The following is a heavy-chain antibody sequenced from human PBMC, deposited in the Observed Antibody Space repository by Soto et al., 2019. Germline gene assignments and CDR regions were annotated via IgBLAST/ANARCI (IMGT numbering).Heavy chain of an antibody. CDR1: GFTFTSFG. CDR3: AREGFRHFDWCD. CDR2: ISAYNGNT. D-gene: IGHD3-9*01. Sequence: ASVKVSCKASGFTFTSFGISWVRQAPGQGLEWMGWISAYNGNTHYAQKFQGRVTMTTDTSTTTAYMELRSLRSDDTAVYYCAREGFRHFDWCDWGQGTLVTVSS. V-gene: IGHV1-18*01. J-gene: IGHJ4*02.